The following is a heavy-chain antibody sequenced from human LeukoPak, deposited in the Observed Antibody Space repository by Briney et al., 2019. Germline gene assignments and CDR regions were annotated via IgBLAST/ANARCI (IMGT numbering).Heavy chain of an antibody. Sequence: GGSLRLSCAASGFALSSHWMTWVRRVPGRGPEWVANVNRDGSETYYLDSVKGRFTISKDNAKNSLYLQMNSLRAEDTALYHCARNNGMDVWGQGTTVIVSS. CDR2: VNRDGSET. CDR1: GFALSSHW. J-gene: IGHJ6*02. V-gene: IGHV3-7*03. CDR3: ARNNGMDV.